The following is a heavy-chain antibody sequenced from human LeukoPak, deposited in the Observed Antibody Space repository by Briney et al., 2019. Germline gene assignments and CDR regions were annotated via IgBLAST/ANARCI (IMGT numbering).Heavy chain of an antibody. J-gene: IGHJ5*02. D-gene: IGHD1-7*01. Sequence: ASVKVSCKASVYTFTSYDINWVRQATGQGLEWMGWMNPNSGNTGYAQKFQGRVTMTRNTSISTAYMELSRLRSEDTAVYYCARGLTRPKWYNWNYWFDPWGQGTLVTVSS. CDR3: ARGLTRPKWYNWNYWFDP. V-gene: IGHV1-8*01. CDR1: VYTFTSYD. CDR2: MNPNSGNT.